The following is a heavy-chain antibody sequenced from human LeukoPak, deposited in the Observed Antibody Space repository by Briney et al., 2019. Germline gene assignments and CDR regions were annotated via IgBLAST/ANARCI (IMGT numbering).Heavy chain of an antibody. J-gene: IGHJ4*02. D-gene: IGHD3-10*01. CDR1: GGSISGYY. V-gene: IGHV4-59*01. CDR3: ARSGSRY. Sequence: SETLSLTCTVSGGSISGYYWSWIRQPPGKGLEWIAHIYDSGSTNYNPSLRSRVTISVDTSKNQFSLKLSSVTAADTAVYYCARSGSRYWGQGTLVTVSS. CDR2: IYDSGST.